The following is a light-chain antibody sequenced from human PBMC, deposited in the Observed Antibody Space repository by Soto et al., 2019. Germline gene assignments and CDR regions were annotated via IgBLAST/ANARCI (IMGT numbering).Light chain of an antibody. Sequence: EVVLTQSPGTLSLSPGERATLSCRASQSVSNIYLAWYQQKVGQAPRLLIYGASSRATGIPDRFSGSGSGTDFTLTIIRLEPEDFAVYYCQQYGSSRWTFGQGTKVEIK. CDR2: GAS. CDR1: QSVSNIY. CDR3: QQYGSSRWT. V-gene: IGKV3-20*01. J-gene: IGKJ1*01.